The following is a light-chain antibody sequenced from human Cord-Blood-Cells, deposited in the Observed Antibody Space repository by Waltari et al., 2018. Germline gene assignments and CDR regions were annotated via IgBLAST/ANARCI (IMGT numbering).Light chain of an antibody. CDR2: AAS. CDR3: QQSYSTPYT. V-gene: IGKV1-39*01. CDR1: PSLSSY. Sequence: DIQMTQSTSSLSASVGDRVTITCRASPSLSSYLNWYPQKPGKAPKLLIYAASSLQIGVPSRFSGSGSGTDFTLTSSSLQPEDFATYYCQQSYSTPYTFGQGTKLEIK. J-gene: IGKJ2*01.